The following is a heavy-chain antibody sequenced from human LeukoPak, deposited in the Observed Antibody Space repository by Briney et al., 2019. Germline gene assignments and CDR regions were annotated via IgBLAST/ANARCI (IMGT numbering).Heavy chain of an antibody. J-gene: IGHJ3*02. CDR1: GCTFTGYY. CDR2: INPNSGGT. Sequence: ASVKVSCKASGCTFTGYYMHWVRQAPGQGLEWMGRINPNSGGTNYAQKFQGRVTMTRDTSISTAYMELSRLRSDDTAVYYCATFSDYVWGSYRHTDAFDIWGQGTMVTVSS. V-gene: IGHV1-2*06. CDR3: ATFSDYVWGSYRHTDAFDI. D-gene: IGHD3-16*02.